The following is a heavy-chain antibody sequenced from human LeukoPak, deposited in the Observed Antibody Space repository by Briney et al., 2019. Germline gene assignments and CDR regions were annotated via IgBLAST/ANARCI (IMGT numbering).Heavy chain of an antibody. J-gene: IGHJ4*01. Sequence: GGSLRLSCAASGFTFSSYAMHWVRQAPGKGLEWVAFIRYDGSNKYYTDSVKGRFTISRDNSKNTLYLQMNSLRAEDTAVYYCATYGSGSGTFFDSWGQGTLVTVSS. V-gene: IGHV3-30*02. CDR1: GFTFSSYA. CDR2: IRYDGSNK. CDR3: ATYGSGSGTFFDS. D-gene: IGHD3-10*01.